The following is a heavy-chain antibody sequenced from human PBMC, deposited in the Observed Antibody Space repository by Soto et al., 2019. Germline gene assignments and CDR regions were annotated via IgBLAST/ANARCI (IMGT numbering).Heavy chain of an antibody. CDR2: VNPSGGST. CDR1: GYIFTAYS. J-gene: IGHJ1*01. Sequence: AAVKVSCKASGYIFTAYSMHWVRQAPGQGLEWMGVVNPSGGSTNYAQKFQGRITMTRDTSTSTVYMDLSSLTSEDTAVYYCAREENCSDGICYSEYFQRWGQGTLVTVSS. V-gene: IGHV1-46*01. D-gene: IGHD2-15*01. CDR3: AREENCSDGICYSEYFQR.